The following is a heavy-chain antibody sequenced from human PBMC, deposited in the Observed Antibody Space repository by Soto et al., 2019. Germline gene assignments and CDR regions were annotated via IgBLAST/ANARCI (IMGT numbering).Heavy chain of an antibody. CDR1: GGTFSNYA. J-gene: IGHJ3*01. CDR3: ARNFPEDPGIFGENAFDF. D-gene: IGHD3-10*01. CDR2: IIPIFGTT. V-gene: IGHV1-69*13. Sequence: SVKVSCKASGGTFSNYAFSWVRQAPGQGLDWMGTIIPIFGTTNFAQKYQGRDTMTADESTTTVYMELSSLRSDDTAGYYCARNFPEDPGIFGENAFDFWGKGKRATVPS.